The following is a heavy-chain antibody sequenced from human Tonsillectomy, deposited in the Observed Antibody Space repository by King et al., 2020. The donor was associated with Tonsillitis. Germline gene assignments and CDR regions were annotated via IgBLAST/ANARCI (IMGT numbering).Heavy chain of an antibody. CDR1: DGSISSYY. CDR3: AREESKLQNRTLDY. CDR2: IYTSGNT. Sequence: VQLQESGPGLVKPSETLSLTCTVSDGSISSYYWTWIRQPAGKGLEWIGRIYTSGNTNYNPSLKSRVAMSVDTSKNQFSLKLSSVTAADTAVYYCAREESKLQNRTLDYWGQGTLVTVSS. V-gene: IGHV4-4*07. D-gene: IGHD1-26*01. J-gene: IGHJ4*02.